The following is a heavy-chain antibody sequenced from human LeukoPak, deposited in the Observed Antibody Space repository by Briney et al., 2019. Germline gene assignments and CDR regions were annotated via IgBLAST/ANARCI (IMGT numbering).Heavy chain of an antibody. CDR3: ARGELLGDFDY. J-gene: IGHJ4*02. D-gene: IGHD1-26*01. V-gene: IGHV3-48*04. Sequence: GGSLRLSCAASGFTFSSYSMIWVRQAPGKGLEWVSYISSSSSTIYYADSVKGRFTISRDNAKNSLYLQMNSLRAEDTAVYYCARGELLGDFDYWGQGTLVTVSS. CDR1: GFTFSSYS. CDR2: ISSSSSTI.